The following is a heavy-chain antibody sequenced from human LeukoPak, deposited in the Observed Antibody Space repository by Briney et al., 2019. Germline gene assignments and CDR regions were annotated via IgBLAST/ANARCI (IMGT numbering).Heavy chain of an antibody. V-gene: IGHV3-23*01. CDR3: AANGESTARHWNY. J-gene: IGHJ4*02. CDR1: GFTFSSYG. CDR2: LTGGGETT. Sequence: GGSLRLSCAASGFTFSSYGMSWVRQAPGKGLEWVSALTGGGETTYYADSVKGRFTISRDNSKNTLFLQMSSLSTEDTAVYYCAANGESTARHWNYWGQGTLVTVSS. D-gene: IGHD1-1*01.